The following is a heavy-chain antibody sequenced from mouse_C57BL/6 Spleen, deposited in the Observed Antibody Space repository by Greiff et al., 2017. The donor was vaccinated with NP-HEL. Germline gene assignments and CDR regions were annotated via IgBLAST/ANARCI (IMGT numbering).Heavy chain of an antibody. V-gene: IGHV1-18*01. CDR1: GYTFTDYN. J-gene: IGHJ4*01. CDR2: INPNNGGH. CDR3: ARSRSAMYY. Sequence: VQLQQSGPELVKPGASVKIPCKASGYTFTDYNMDWVKQSHGKSLEWIGDINPNNGGHIYNPKFKGKATLTVDKSSSTAYMELRSLTSEDTAVYYCARSRSAMYYGGQGTSVTVSS.